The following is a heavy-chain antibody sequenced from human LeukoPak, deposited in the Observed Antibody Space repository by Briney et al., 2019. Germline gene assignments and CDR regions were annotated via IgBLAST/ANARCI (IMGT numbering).Heavy chain of an antibody. J-gene: IGHJ4*02. V-gene: IGHV3-23*01. Sequence: GKSLRLSCAASGFAFSTYSMTWVRQAPGKGLEWVSAISGSGGSTYYADSVKGRFTIPRDNSKNTLYLQMNSLRAEDTAVYYCARVGATSGSFDYWGQGTLVTVSS. D-gene: IGHD1-26*01. CDR1: GFAFSTYS. CDR2: ISGSGGST. CDR3: ARVGATSGSFDY.